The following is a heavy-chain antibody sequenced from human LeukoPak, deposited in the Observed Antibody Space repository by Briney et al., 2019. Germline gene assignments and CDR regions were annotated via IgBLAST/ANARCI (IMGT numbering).Heavy chain of an antibody. Sequence: PGRSLRLSCEASGFTFSSYGMHWVRQAPGKGPEWVAVISYDGSNKYYGDSVKGRFTVSRANFKNTLYLQMNTLRAEDTAVYYCAKARVVYYGMDAWGQGTTVTVSS. CDR3: AKARVVYYGMDA. CDR1: GFTFSSYG. V-gene: IGHV3-30*18. CDR2: ISYDGSNK. J-gene: IGHJ6*02.